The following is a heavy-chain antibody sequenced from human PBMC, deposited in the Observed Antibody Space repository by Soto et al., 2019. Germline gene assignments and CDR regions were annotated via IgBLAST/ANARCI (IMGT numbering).Heavy chain of an antibody. CDR3: AREGLITGTTYYYYGMDV. Sequence: PSETLSLTCTLSGGSISNYYWTWIRQPPGKRLEWIGYIYYSGSTNYNPSLKSRVTISVDTSKNQFSLKLSSVTAADTAVYYCAREGLITGTTYYYYGMDVWGQGTTVTVSS. J-gene: IGHJ6*02. D-gene: IGHD1-7*01. CDR1: GGSISNYY. CDR2: IYYSGST. V-gene: IGHV4-59*01.